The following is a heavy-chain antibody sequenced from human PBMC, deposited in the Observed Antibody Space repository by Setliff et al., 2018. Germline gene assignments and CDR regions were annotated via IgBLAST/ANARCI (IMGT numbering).Heavy chain of an antibody. D-gene: IGHD2-2*01. CDR1: GYTFTGYY. J-gene: IGHJ6*02. V-gene: IGHV1-2*02. Sequence: ASVKVSCKASGYTFTGYYMHWVRQAPGQGLEWMGWINPNSGGTNYAQKFQGRVTMTRDTSISTAYIELSRLRSDDTAVYYCAREIRVVVPAAPRYYGMDVWGQRTTVTVSS. CDR3: AREIRVVVPAAPRYYGMDV. CDR2: INPNSGGT.